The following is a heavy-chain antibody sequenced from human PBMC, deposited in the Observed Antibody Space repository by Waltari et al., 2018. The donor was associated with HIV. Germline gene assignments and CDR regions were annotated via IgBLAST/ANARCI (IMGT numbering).Heavy chain of an antibody. Sequence: EVQLAESGGGAVQPGGSLRLSCAGSGFTMSNPNMNWARQAPGKGLEWISFISASGTTTYYADSVKGRFTISRDNAKNSLYLQMNSLRAEDSALYYCTRGGARYFYVGGGDFWGQGTLVSVSS. D-gene: IGHD3-16*01. CDR2: ISASGTTT. V-gene: IGHV3-48*01. J-gene: IGHJ4*02. CDR3: TRGGARYFYVGGGDF. CDR1: GFTMSNPN.